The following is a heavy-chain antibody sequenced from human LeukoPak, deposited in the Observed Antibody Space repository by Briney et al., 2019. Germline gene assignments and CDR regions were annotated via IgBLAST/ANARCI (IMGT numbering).Heavy chain of an antibody. J-gene: IGHJ4*02. CDR3: AKDWDGDPEFYFDY. V-gene: IGHV3-15*01. CDR2: IKSKTDGGTT. CDR1: GFTFSNAW. D-gene: IGHD4-17*01. Sequence: GGSLRLSCAASGFTFSNAWMSWVRQAPGKGLEWVGRIKSKTDGGTTDYAAPVEGRFTISRDDSKNTLYLQMNSLRAEDTAVYYCAKDWDGDPEFYFDYWGQGTLVTVSS.